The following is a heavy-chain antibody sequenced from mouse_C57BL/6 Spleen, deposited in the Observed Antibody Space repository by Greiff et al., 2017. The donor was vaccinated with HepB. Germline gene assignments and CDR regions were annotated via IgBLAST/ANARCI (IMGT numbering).Heavy chain of an antibody. Sequence: EVMLVESGGGLVKPGGSLKLSCAASGFTFSDYGMHWVRQAPEKGLEWVAYISSGSSTIYYADTVKGRFTISRDNAKNTLFLQMTSLRSEDTAMYYCARGGSNHAMDYWGQGTSVTVSS. D-gene: IGHD2-5*01. J-gene: IGHJ4*01. V-gene: IGHV5-17*01. CDR1: GFTFSDYG. CDR3: ARGGSNHAMDY. CDR2: ISSGSSTI.